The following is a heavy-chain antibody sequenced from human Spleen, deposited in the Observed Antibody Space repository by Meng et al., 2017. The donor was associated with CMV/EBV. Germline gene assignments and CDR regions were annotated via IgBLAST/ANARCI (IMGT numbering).Heavy chain of an antibody. J-gene: IGHJ4*02. CDR1: GDTISSSRYC. CDR3: ARRGASSWYYFFDY. Sequence: SGDTISSSRYCWDWVHQPQGMGSECIGNIYHSECTYYNSSLKSQITISIDTSKNQFSLKLTAVTATDTAVYYGARRGASSWYYFFDYWGQGTLVTVSS. V-gene: IGHV4-39*01. CDR2: IYHSECT. D-gene: IGHD6-13*01.